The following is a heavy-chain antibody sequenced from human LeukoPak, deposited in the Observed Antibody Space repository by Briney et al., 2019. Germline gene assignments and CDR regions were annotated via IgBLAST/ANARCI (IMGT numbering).Heavy chain of an antibody. CDR2: ISWNSGSI. Sequence: GGSLRLSCAASGFTFDDYAMHWLRQAPGKGLEWVSGISWNSGSIGYADSVKGRFTISRDNAKNSLYLQMNSLRAEDTALYYCAKDKRLDYGGNWYAFDTWGQGTMVTVSS. CDR1: GFTFDDYA. D-gene: IGHD4-23*01. V-gene: IGHV3-9*01. J-gene: IGHJ3*02. CDR3: AKDKRLDYGGNWYAFDT.